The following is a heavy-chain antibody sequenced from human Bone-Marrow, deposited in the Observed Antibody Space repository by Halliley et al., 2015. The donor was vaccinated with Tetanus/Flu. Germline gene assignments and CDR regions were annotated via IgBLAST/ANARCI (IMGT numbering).Heavy chain of an antibody. J-gene: IGHJ6*02. CDR3: TKEGPGSSGYYPTSSYYYGMDV. CDR2: LNSDGSST. Sequence: SLRLSCAASGFTFSSYWMHWVRQAPGKGLVWVSSLNSDGSSTSYADSVKGRFTISRDNAKNTLYLQMNSLRAKDTAVYHCTKEGPGSSGYYPTSSYYYGMDVWGQGTTVTVSS. V-gene: IGHV3-74*01. D-gene: IGHD3-22*01. CDR1: GFTFSSYW.